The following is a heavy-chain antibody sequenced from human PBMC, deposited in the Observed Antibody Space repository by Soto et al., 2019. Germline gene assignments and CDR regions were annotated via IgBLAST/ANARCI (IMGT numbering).Heavy chain of an antibody. V-gene: IGHV3-21*06. Sequence: EVQLVESGGGLVKPGGSLRLSCVDSGFTFSSYSMNWVRQAPGKGPEWVSSIASSSSPIFYADSLKGRFTISRDNAKNSLYLQMNSLRVEDTAVYYCVRGGRGYTRDDVFDFWGQGTMVTVSS. CDR2: IASSSSPI. D-gene: IGHD2-2*02. J-gene: IGHJ3*01. CDR1: GFTFSSYS. CDR3: VRGGRGYTRDDVFDF.